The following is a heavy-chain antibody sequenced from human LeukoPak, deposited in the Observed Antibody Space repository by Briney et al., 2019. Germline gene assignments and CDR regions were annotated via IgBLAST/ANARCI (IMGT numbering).Heavy chain of an antibody. CDR1: GGSFSGYY. Sequence: SETLSLTCAVYGGSFSGYYWTWIRQSPGKGLEWIGEINHSGSTDYNPSLKSRVTISSDMSKNQFSLKLSSVTAADTAVYYCARSPVTIFGVVTFDPWGQGTLVTVSS. CDR3: ARSPVTIFGVVTFDP. D-gene: IGHD3-3*01. CDR2: INHSGST. J-gene: IGHJ5*02. V-gene: IGHV4-34*01.